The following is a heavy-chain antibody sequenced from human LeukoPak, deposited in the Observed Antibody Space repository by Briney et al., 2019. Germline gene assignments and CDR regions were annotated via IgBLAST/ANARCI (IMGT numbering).Heavy chain of an antibody. CDR1: GYTFTGYY. V-gene: IGHV1-2*06. D-gene: IGHD2-2*01. Sequence: GASVTVSCKASGYTFTGYYMHWVRQAPGQGLEWMGRINPNSGGTNYAQKFQGRVTMTRDTSISTAYMELSRLRSDDTAVYYCARVVVPAAIYYYYGMDVWGQGTTVTVSS. CDR2: INPNSGGT. CDR3: ARVVVPAAIYYYYGMDV. J-gene: IGHJ6*02.